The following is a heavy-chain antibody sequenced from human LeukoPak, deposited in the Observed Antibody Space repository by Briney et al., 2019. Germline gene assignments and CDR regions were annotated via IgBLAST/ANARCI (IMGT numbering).Heavy chain of an antibody. J-gene: IGHJ4*02. V-gene: IGHV4-39*01. D-gene: IGHD3-22*01. CDR1: GGSISSSSYY. Sequence: SETLSLTCTVSGGSISSSSYYWGWIRQPPGKGLEWIGSMYYSGSTYYNPSLKSRVTISVDTSKNKFSLKLSSVTAADTAVYYCARGSGYYYGDFDFWGQGTLVTVSS. CDR2: MYYSGST. CDR3: ARGSGYYYGDFDF.